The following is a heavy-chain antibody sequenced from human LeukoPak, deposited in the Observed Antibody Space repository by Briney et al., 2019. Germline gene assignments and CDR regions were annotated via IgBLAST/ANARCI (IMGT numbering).Heavy chain of an antibody. CDR2: IKQDGSEK. V-gene: IGHV3-7*01. J-gene: IGHJ3*02. CDR3: ARDYVPYYYDSSGQTLGGAFDI. Sequence: GGSLRLSCAASGFTFSSYWMSWVRQAPGKGLEWVANIKQDGSEKYYVDSVKGRFTISRDNAKNSLYLQMNSLRAEDTAVYYCARDYVPYYYDSSGQTLGGAFDIWGQGTMVTVSS. D-gene: IGHD3-22*01. CDR1: GFTFSSYW.